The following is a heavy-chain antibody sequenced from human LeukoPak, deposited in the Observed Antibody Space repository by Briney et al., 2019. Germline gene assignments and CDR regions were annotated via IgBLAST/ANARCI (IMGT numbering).Heavy chain of an antibody. V-gene: IGHV1-46*01. Sequence: GASVKVSCKALGYPFTAFSLHWVRQAPGQGPEWMAIINPGIFTTTYAQKLQDRITVTSDTSTATVYMELRSRRLEDTAVYFCARDWAHGSFDLWGQGTLVTVSS. CDR3: ARDWAHGSFDL. D-gene: IGHD3-16*01. CDR1: GYPFTAFS. CDR2: INPGIFTT. J-gene: IGHJ4*02.